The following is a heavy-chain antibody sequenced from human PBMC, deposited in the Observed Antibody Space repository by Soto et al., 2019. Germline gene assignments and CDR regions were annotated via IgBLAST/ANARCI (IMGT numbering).Heavy chain of an antibody. Sequence: PGGSLRLSCAASGFNFSTYRMNWVRQAPGKGLEWVSYISSSSTIYYADSVKGRFTISRDNAKNSLYLQMNSLRDEDTAVYYCASGGNTYGPEAAFDYWGQGTLVTVSS. CDR3: ASGGNTYGPEAAFDY. D-gene: IGHD5-18*01. V-gene: IGHV3-48*02. J-gene: IGHJ4*02. CDR2: ISSSSTI. CDR1: GFNFSTYR.